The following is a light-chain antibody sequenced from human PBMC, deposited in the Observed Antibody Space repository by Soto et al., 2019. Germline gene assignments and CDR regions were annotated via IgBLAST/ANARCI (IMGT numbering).Light chain of an antibody. CDR2: GAS. J-gene: IGKJ3*01. Sequence: DIQLPQSPSSLSASVGDRVTIDCRTSQTIGTYLSWYRHKPGRAPELLIYGASDLHSGVPSRFSGNGSGTDFNLTISSLRPEDSGTYWIQQTYTNSFVFGSWTKVDV. CDR3: QQTYTNSFV. V-gene: IGKV1-39*01. CDR1: QTIGTY.